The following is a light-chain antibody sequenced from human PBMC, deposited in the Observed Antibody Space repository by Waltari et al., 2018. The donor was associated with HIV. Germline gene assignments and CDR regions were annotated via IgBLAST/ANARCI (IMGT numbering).Light chain of an antibody. V-gene: IGLV2-14*01. CDR3: SSYTSSSSWV. CDR2: EVS. J-gene: IGLJ3*02. CDR1: SSDVGGYNY. Sequence: QSALTQPASVSGSPGQSITISCTGTSSDVGGYNYFSWYQQHPGKAPELMVEEVSNRPSGVSKRFSGSKSGNTASLTISGLQAEDEADYYCSSYTSSSSWVFGGGTKLTVL.